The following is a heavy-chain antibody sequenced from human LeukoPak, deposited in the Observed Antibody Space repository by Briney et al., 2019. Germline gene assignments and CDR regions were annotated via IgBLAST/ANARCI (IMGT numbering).Heavy chain of an antibody. D-gene: IGHD4-17*01. CDR3: ARGAYGDK. Sequence: ASVKVSCEASGYTLTSYGINWMRQAPGQGLEWMGWISTQSGNTNYAQKVQDRLTLTTDRSTNTAYMELRSLRADDTAAYYCARGAYGDKWGQGTLVTVSS. V-gene: IGHV1-18*01. CDR1: GYTLTSYG. J-gene: IGHJ4*02. CDR2: ISTQSGNT.